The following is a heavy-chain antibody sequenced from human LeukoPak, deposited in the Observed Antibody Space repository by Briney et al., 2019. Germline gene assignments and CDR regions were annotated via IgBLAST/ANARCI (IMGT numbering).Heavy chain of an antibody. CDR3: ARDPSSGYYYYFDY. CDR2: ISYDGSNK. Sequence: PGRSLRLSCAASGFTFSSYAMHWVRQAPGKGLEWVAVISYDGSNKYYADSVKGRFTISRDSSKNTLYLQMNSLRAEDTAVYYCARDPSSGYYYYFDYWGQGTLVTVSS. CDR1: GFTFSSYA. D-gene: IGHD3-22*01. J-gene: IGHJ4*02. V-gene: IGHV3-30-3*01.